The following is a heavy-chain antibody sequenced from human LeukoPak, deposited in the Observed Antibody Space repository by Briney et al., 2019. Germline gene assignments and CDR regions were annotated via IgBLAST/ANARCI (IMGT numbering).Heavy chain of an antibody. CDR2: IYYSGST. J-gene: IGHJ4*02. Sequence: SETLSLTCTVSGGSISSGGYYWSWIRQHPGKGLEWIGYIYYSGSTYYNPSLKSRVTISVDTSKNQFSLKLSSVTAADTAVYYCARVSATVVTDYYFDYWGQGTLVIVSS. CDR1: GGSISSGGYY. D-gene: IGHD4-17*01. V-gene: IGHV4-31*03. CDR3: ARVSATVVTDYYFDY.